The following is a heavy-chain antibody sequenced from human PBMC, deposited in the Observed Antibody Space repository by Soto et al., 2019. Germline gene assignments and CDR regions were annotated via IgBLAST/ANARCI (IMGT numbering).Heavy chain of an antibody. J-gene: IGHJ4*01. CDR3: ARVVKAGDYGDYGRYYFDY. CDR1: GYTFTTYG. Sequence: QVQLVQSGAEVKKPGASVKVSCKASGYTFTTYGITWVRQAPGQGLEWMGWISAYSGNTNYAQKLQGRLTVTTDTYTNTAYMDLRRLRSDDTAVYYCARVVKAGDYGDYGRYYFDYWGHVTLVTVSS. V-gene: IGHV1-18*04. CDR2: ISAYSGNT. D-gene: IGHD4-17*01.